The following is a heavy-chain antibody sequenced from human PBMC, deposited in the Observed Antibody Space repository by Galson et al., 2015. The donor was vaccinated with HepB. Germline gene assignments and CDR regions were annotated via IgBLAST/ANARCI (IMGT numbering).Heavy chain of an antibody. CDR1: GFTFSSYA. J-gene: IGHJ3*02. D-gene: IGHD3-10*01. CDR3: VKDRGTMVRGAYDAFDI. CDR2: ISSNGGST. Sequence: SLRLSCAASGFTFSSYAMHWVRQAPGKGLEYVSAISSNGGSTYYADSVKGRFTISRDNSKNTLYLQMSSLRAEDTAVYYCVKDRGTMVRGAYDAFDIWGQGTMVTVSS. V-gene: IGHV3-64D*06.